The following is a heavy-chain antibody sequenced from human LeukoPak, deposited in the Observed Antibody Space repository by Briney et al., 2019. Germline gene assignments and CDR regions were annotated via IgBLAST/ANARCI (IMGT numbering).Heavy chain of an antibody. J-gene: IGHJ3*02. D-gene: IGHD3-10*01. CDR1: GYSISNGYY. CDR2: IYHSGST. V-gene: IGHV4-38-2*02. Sequence: SETLSLTCTVSGYSISNGYYWGWIRQPPGKGLEWIGSIYHSGSTYYNPSLKSRVTISVDTSKNQFSLKLSSVTAADTAVYYCARSITMVREDAFDIWGQGTMVTVSS. CDR3: ARSITMVREDAFDI.